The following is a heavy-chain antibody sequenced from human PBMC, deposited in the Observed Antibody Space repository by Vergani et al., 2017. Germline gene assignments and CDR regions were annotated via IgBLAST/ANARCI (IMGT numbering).Heavy chain of an antibody. J-gene: IGHJ4*02. CDR3: AKDRIAVAGMDY. CDR1: GFTFSSYG. CDR2: IRYDGSNK. V-gene: IGHV3-30*02. D-gene: IGHD6-19*01. Sequence: VQLVESGGGLVKPGGSLRLSCAASGFTFSSYGMHWVRQAPGKGLEWVAFIRYDGSNKYYADSVKGRFTISRDKSKNTLYLQMISLRAEDTAVYYCAKDRIAVAGMDYWGQGTLVTVSS.